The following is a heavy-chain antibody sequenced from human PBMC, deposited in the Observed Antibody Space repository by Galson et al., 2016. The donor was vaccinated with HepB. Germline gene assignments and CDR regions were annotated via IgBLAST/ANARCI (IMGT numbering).Heavy chain of an antibody. Sequence: SVKVSCKASGGTFSSYAISWVRQAPGQGLEWMGGIIPILGIANYAQKFQGRVTITADKSTNTAYMEMSSLRSEDTAVYDCARFRGIVVVNYYYGMDAWGQGTTVTVSS. V-gene: IGHV1-69*10. D-gene: IGHD3-22*01. CDR2: IIPILGIA. J-gene: IGHJ6*02. CDR1: GGTFSSYA. CDR3: ARFRGIVVVNYYYGMDA.